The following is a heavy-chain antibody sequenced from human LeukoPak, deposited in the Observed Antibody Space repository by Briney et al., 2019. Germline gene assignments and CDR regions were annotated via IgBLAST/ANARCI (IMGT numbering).Heavy chain of an antibody. CDR3: ARGTTGTTKFDY. V-gene: IGHV3-30*03. CDR1: GFTFSSYG. CDR2: ISYDGSNK. D-gene: IGHD1-1*01. Sequence: GGSLRLSCAASGFTFSSYGMHWVRQAPGKGLEWVAVISYDGSNKYYADSVKGRFTISRDNSKNTLYLQMNSLRAEDTAVYYCARGTTGTTKFDYWGQGTLVTVSS. J-gene: IGHJ4*02.